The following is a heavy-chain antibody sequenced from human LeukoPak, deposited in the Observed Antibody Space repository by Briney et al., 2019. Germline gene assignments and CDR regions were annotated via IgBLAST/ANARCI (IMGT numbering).Heavy chain of an antibody. CDR1: GFTFSNYW. Sequence: GGSLRLSCAASGFTFSNYWMHWVRQAPGKGLVWVSRINSDGINTSYADSVKGRFTISRDNAKNSLYLQMNSLRAEDTAVYYCARGVATSEYMDVWGKGTTVTVSS. V-gene: IGHV3-74*01. J-gene: IGHJ6*03. CDR3: ARGVATSEYMDV. CDR2: INSDGINT. D-gene: IGHD5-12*01.